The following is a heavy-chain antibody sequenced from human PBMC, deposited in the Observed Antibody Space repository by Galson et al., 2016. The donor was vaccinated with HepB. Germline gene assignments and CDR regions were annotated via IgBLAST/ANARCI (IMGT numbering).Heavy chain of an antibody. CDR1: GYTFSNYG. D-gene: IGHD4-17*01. V-gene: IGHV1-18*01. CDR2: ISGYNGNT. CDR3: ARDRRPDDGDYDNFDY. J-gene: IGHJ4*02. Sequence: SVKVSCKASGYTFSNYGINWVRQAPGQGLEWMGWISGYNGNTNYAQKFQGRVTMTTDTSTNTAYMELRSLRSDDTAVYYCARDRRPDDGDYDNFDYWGQGALVTVSS.